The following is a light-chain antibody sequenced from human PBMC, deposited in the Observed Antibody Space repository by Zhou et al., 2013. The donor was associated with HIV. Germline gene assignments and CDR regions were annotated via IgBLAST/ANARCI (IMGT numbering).Light chain of an antibody. CDR2: GAS. CDR3: QHYNIWPPWT. Sequence: EIVMTQSPATLSVSPGERVTLSCRASQSVYNNLAWYQQKPGQAPRLLIYGASTRATGIPGRFSGSGSGTEFTLTISSLQSEDFGVYYCQHYNIWPPWTFGQGTMVEIK. V-gene: IGKV3-15*01. CDR1: QSVYNN. J-gene: IGKJ1*01.